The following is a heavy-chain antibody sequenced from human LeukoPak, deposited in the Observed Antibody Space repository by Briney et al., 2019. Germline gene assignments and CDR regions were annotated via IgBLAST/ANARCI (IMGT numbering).Heavy chain of an antibody. Sequence: SETLSLTCTGSGGSIRSSSYYWSWIRQPPGKGLEWIGYIYYSGSTNYNPSLKSRVTISVDTSKNQFSLKLSSVTAAGTAVYYCARTTSEMAYDYWGQGTLVTVSS. D-gene: IGHD5-24*01. CDR3: ARTTSEMAYDY. J-gene: IGHJ4*02. CDR1: GGSIRSSSYY. CDR2: IYYSGST. V-gene: IGHV4-61*05.